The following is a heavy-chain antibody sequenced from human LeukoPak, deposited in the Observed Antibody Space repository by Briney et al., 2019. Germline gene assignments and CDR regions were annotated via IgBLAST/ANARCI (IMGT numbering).Heavy chain of an antibody. CDR2: IYYSGST. Sequence: SETLSLTCTVSGGSISSSSYYWGWIRQPPGKGLEWIGSIYYSGSTYYNPSLKSRVTISVDTSKNQFSLKLSSVTAADTAVYYCAGGYSSGWWSYYFDYWGQGTLVTVSS. J-gene: IGHJ4*02. CDR1: GGSISSSSYY. CDR3: AGGYSSGWWSYYFDY. D-gene: IGHD6-19*01. V-gene: IGHV4-39*01.